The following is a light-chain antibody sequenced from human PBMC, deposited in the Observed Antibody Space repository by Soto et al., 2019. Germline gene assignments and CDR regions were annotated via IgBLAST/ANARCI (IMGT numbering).Light chain of an antibody. Sequence: QSALTQPASVSGSPGQSITISCTGTSSDVGTYNSVSWYQQHPDKAPKLIIYDVTDRPSGVSNRFSGSKSANTASLTISGLQAEDEADYYCNSYTGNSPLYVFGTGTKLTVL. CDR2: DVT. CDR1: SSDVGTYNS. CDR3: NSYTGNSPLYV. J-gene: IGLJ1*01. V-gene: IGLV2-14*01.